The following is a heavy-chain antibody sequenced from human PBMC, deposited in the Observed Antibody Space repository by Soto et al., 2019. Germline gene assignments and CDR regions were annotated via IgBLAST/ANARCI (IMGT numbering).Heavy chain of an antibody. J-gene: IGHJ4*02. CDR3: ARILWFGELPRDY. CDR1: GGSFRGYY. V-gene: IGHV4-34*01. CDR2: INHSGST. Sequence: QVQLQQWGAGLLKPSETLSLTCAVSGGSFRGYYWSWIRQPPGKGLEWIGEINHSGSTNYNPSLKSRVTISVDTSKNQFARKLSSVTAADTAVYYCARILWFGELPRDYWGQGTLVTVSS. D-gene: IGHD3-10*01.